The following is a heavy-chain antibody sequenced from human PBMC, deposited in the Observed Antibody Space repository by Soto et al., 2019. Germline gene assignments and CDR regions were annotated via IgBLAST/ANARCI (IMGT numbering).Heavy chain of an antibody. CDR2: IFYSGDT. CDR3: VGTGTTDDF. V-gene: IGHV4-30-4*01. CDR1: GASVNTGDYY. J-gene: IGHJ4*02. D-gene: IGHD1-7*01. Sequence: VQLQGSGPGLVKPSQTLSLTCTVSGASVNTGDYYWSYIRQSPGKGLEWLGYIFYSGDTYYNPALKGGAPISINTSTNQISLTLTSVTDADTAMDFCVGTGTTDDFWGQGNLVTVYS.